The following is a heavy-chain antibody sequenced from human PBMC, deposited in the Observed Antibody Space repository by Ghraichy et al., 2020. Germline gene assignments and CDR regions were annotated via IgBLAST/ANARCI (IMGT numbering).Heavy chain of an antibody. CDR3: ARDRLFGDYDSSGYYGGPS. CDR2: IYYSGST. D-gene: IGHD3-22*01. CDR1: GGSISSGDYY. V-gene: IGHV4-30-4*01. Sequence: SETLSLTCTVSGGSISSGDYYWSWIRQPPGKGLEWIGYIYYSGSTYYNPSLKSRVTISVDTSKNQFSLKLSSVTAADTAVYYCARDRLFGDYDSSGYYGGPSWGQGTLVTVSS. J-gene: IGHJ5*02.